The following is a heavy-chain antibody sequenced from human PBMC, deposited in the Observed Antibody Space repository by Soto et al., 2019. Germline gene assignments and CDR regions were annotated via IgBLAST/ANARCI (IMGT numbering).Heavy chain of an antibody. CDR1: RFSFSTYG. D-gene: IGHD6-25*01. CDR3: ARALRGYYYYYGMDV. Sequence: QVQLVESGGGVVQPGRSLRLSCAASRFSFSTYGMHWVRQPPGKGLEWVAVISYDGSEKYYADSVKGRFTISRDNSKNTLYLQMDSLRTEDTAVYFCARALRGYYYYYGMDVWGQGTTVTVSS. CDR2: ISYDGSEK. V-gene: IGHV3-30*03. J-gene: IGHJ6*02.